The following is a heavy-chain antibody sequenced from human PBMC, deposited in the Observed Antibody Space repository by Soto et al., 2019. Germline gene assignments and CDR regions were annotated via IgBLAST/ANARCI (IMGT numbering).Heavy chain of an antibody. Sequence: SETLSLTCTVSGGSISSNYWTWIRQPPGKGLGWIGYVYNSGSTNYNPSLKSRVTISEDTSKSQFSLKVNSMTAADTAVYYCARYRREAVAGYTLDNWGQGILVTVSS. V-gene: IGHV4-59*01. CDR2: VYNSGST. J-gene: IGHJ4*02. CDR1: GGSISSNY. CDR3: ARYRREAVAGYTLDN. D-gene: IGHD6-13*01.